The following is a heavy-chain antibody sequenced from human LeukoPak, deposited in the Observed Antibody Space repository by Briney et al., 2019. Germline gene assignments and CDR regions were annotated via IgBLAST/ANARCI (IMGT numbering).Heavy chain of an antibody. CDR1: GGTFSTFA. CDR2: IIPIFGTA. V-gene: IGHV1-69*01. D-gene: IGHD5-12*01. Sequence: SVKVSCKASGGTFSTFAISWVRQAPGQGLEWMGGIIPIFGTANYAQKFQGRVTITADESTSTAYMELSSLRSEDTAVYYCARIATISYYYYYMDVWGKGTTVTISS. CDR3: ARIATISYYYYYMDV. J-gene: IGHJ6*03.